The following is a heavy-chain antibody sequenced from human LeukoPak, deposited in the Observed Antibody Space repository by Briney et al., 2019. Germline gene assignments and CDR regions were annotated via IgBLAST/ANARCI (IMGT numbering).Heavy chain of an antibody. Sequence: GGSLRLSCAASGFTFSNAWMSWVRQAPGKGLEWAGRIKSKTDGGTTDYAAPVKGRFTISRDDSKNTLYLQMNSLKTEDTAVYYCTTDHPYYDYVWGSYRLDYWGQGTLVTVSS. J-gene: IGHJ4*02. CDR3: TTDHPYYDYVWGSYRLDY. V-gene: IGHV3-15*01. D-gene: IGHD3-16*02. CDR2: IKSKTDGGTT. CDR1: GFTFSNAW.